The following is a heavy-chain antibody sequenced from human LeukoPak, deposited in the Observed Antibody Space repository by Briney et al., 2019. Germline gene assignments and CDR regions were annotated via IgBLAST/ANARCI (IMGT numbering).Heavy chain of an antibody. D-gene: IGHD2-15*01. V-gene: IGHV4-4*02. CDR3: ARHGSYSLAF. J-gene: IGHJ4*02. CDR2: IFYIGSA. Sequence: SETLSLTCAVSGVSIGSGGYWSWVRQPPGKGLEWIGQIFYIGSAHYNPSFESRVIMSVDNSRNQLSLRFNSVTAADTAVYYCARHGSYSLAFWGQGALVTVSS. CDR1: GVSIGSGGY.